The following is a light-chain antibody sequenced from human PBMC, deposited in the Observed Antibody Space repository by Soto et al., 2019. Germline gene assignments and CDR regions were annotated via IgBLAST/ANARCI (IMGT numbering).Light chain of an antibody. V-gene: IGLV2-23*01. CDR1: NNL. J-gene: IGLJ1*01. CDR2: EGT. Sequence: QSALTQPASVSGSPGQSITISCTGTNNLVSWYQQHLRKAPKVVLYEGTKRPSGVSNRFSGSNSGSTASLTISGLQAEDEADYFCCAYVGARSYVFGPGTKSPS. CDR3: CAYVGARSYV.